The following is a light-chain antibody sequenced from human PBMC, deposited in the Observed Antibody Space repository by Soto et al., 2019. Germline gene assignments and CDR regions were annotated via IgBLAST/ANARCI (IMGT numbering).Light chain of an antibody. V-gene: IGLV4-69*01. Sequence: QPVLTQSPSVSASLGASVKLTCTLSSGHITYAIAWHQQQPEKGPRYLMKLNSDGSHKKGDGIPDRFSGSSSGAERYLTISSLQSEDEADYYCQTWGTGIVLFGGGTKLTVL. CDR2: LNSDGSH. CDR3: QTWGTGIVL. J-gene: IGLJ2*01. CDR1: SGHITYA.